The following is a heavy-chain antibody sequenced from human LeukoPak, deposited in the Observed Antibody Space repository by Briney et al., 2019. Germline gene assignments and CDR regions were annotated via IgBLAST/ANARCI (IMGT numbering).Heavy chain of an antibody. CDR2: INQDGSEK. Sequence: PGGSLRLSCAASGFTFSSHWMSRVRQAPGKGLERVANINQDGSEKYYVDSVKGRFIISRDNAKNSPYLQMNSLRAEDTAVYYCARDGFDEGIYFDYWGQGTLVTVSS. D-gene: IGHD3-9*01. J-gene: IGHJ4*02. V-gene: IGHV3-7*01. CDR3: ARDGFDEGIYFDY. CDR1: GFTFSSHW.